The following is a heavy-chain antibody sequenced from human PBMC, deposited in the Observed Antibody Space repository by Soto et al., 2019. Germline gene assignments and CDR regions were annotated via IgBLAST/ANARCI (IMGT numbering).Heavy chain of an antibody. V-gene: IGHV2-5*02. CDR3: AHAGDYDLLTFDH. CDR2: IYWDDDK. Sequence: QITLKESGPTLVRPAQTLTLTCDFSGFSLSTYHMGVAWIRQPHGKALEWLALIYWDDDKRYSPSLKDRLAISKDTSSNQVVLTITNMDPGDTATYFCAHAGDYDLLTFDHWGPGTLVTVSS. J-gene: IGHJ4*02. D-gene: IGHD4-17*01. CDR1: GFSLSTYHMG.